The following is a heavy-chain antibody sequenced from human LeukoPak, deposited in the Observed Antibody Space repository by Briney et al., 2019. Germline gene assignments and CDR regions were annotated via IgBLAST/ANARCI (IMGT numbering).Heavy chain of an antibody. CDR3: ARPKRWQSERYYFDY. D-gene: IGHD4-23*01. CDR2: IYYSGST. J-gene: IGHJ4*02. V-gene: IGHV4-39*07. Sequence: SETLSLTCTVSGGSISSSSYYWGWIRQPPGKGLEWIGSIYYSGSTYYNPSLKSRVTISVDTSKNQFSLKLSSVTAADTAVHYCARPKRWQSERYYFDYWGQGTLVTVSS. CDR1: GGSISSSSYY.